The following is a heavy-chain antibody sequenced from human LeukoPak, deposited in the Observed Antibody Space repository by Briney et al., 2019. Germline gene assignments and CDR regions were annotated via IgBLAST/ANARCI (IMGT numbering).Heavy chain of an antibody. CDR1: GFTFSSYG. J-gene: IGHJ4*02. V-gene: IGHV3-30*02. Sequence: GGSLRLSCAASGFTFSSYGMHWVRRAPGKGLEWVAFIRYDGSNKYYADSVKGRFTISRDNSKNTLYLQMSSPRAEDTAVYYCARTWIQLWLVGYWGQGTLVTVSS. D-gene: IGHD5-18*01. CDR3: ARTWIQLWLVGY. CDR2: IRYDGSNK.